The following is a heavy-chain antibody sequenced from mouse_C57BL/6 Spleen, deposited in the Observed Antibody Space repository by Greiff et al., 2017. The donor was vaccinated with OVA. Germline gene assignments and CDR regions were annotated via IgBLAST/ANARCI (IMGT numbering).Heavy chain of an antibody. CDR1: GYTFTSYG. D-gene: IGHD1-1*01. CDR3: ARGNSSYYYGSSNY. V-gene: IGHV1-81*01. Sequence: QVQLQQSGAELARPGASVKLSCKASGYTFTSYGISWVKQRTGQGLEWIGEIYPRSGNTYYNETFKGKATLTADKSSSTAYMELRSLTSEDSAVYFCARGNSSYYYGSSNYWGQGTTLTVSS. J-gene: IGHJ2*01. CDR2: IYPRSGNT.